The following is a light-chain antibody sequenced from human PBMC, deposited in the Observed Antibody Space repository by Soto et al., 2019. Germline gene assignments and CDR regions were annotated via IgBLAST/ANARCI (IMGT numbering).Light chain of an antibody. CDR3: LLSYNGIYV. CDR2: DTT. V-gene: IGLV7-46*01. J-gene: IGLJ1*01. Sequence: QAVVTQEPSLTVSPGWTVTLTCGSSTGAVTNGHYPYWFQQKPGQAPRTLIYDTTNRHSWTPARFSGSLLGGKAALTLSGAQPEDEAEYYCLLSYNGIYVFGTGTKLTV. CDR1: TGAVTNGHY.